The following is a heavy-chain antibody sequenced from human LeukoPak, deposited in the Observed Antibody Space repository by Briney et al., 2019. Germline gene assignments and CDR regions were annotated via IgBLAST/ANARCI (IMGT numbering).Heavy chain of an antibody. V-gene: IGHV1-8*01. CDR1: GYTFTTYD. Sequence: GASVKVSCKASGYTFTTYDINWVRQATGRGLEWMGWMSPNNGHTGYAQKFQGRVTMTRDMSTSTVYMELSSLRSEDTAVYYCARDQESGSYAHFGSFDYWGQGTLVTVSS. CDR2: MSPNNGHT. D-gene: IGHD1-26*01. CDR3: ARDQESGSYAHFGSFDY. J-gene: IGHJ4*02.